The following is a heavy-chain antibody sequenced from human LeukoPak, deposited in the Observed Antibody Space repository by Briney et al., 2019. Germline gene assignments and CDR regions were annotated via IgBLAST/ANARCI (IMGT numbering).Heavy chain of an antibody. V-gene: IGHV3-48*01. CDR1: GFTFSSYS. CDR3: ARDIVVVPAAPDAFDI. J-gene: IGHJ3*02. CDR2: ISSSSSTI. D-gene: IGHD2-2*01. Sequence: GGSLRLSCAASGFTFSSYSMNWVRQAPGKGLEWVSYISSSSSTIYYADSVKGRFTISRDNAKNSLYLQMNSLRAEDTAVYYCARDIVVVPAAPDAFDIWGQGTVVTVSS.